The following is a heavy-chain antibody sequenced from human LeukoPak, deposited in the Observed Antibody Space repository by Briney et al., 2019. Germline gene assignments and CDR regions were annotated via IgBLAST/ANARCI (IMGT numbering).Heavy chain of an antibody. CDR1: GGSVTDYY. CDR2: IYYTGT. CDR3: ASRKLGNDY. J-gene: IGHJ4*02. V-gene: IGHV4-59*02. D-gene: IGHD7-27*01. Sequence: SETLSLTCTVSGGSVTDYYWSWIRQSPGKGLEWIGYIYYTGTSFNPSLKSRVTISADTSKNQFSLKLISVTAADTAVYYCASRKLGNDYWGQGTLVTVSS.